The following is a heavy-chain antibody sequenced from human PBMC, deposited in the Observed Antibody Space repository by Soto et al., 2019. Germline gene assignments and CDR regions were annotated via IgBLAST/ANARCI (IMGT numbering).Heavy chain of an antibody. CDR1: GFTFSSYD. V-gene: IGHV3-13*01. CDR2: IGSTGDT. CDR3: ARDPGAVAGNYFYGMDV. Sequence: GGSLRLSCAASGFTFSSYDMHWVRQATGKGLEWVSGIGSTGDTYYPGSVKGRFTISRENAKNSFYLQMNNLRAGDTAVYYCARDPGAVAGNYFYGMDVWGQWTTVTVSS. D-gene: IGHD6-13*01. J-gene: IGHJ6*02.